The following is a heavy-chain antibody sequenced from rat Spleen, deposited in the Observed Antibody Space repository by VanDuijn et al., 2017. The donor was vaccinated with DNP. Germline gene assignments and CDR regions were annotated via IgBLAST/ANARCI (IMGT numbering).Heavy chain of an antibody. CDR1: GFTFSNYD. J-gene: IGHJ2*01. D-gene: IGHD1-7*01. V-gene: IGHV5-25*01. Sequence: EVQLVESGGGLVQPGRSLKLSCAASGFTFSNYDMAWVRQAPTKGLEWVASISPSGGSTYYRDSVKGRFTVSRDNAKSSLYLQMDSLRSEDTATDYCARRILRVWGWGQGVMVTVSS. CDR3: ARRILRVWG. CDR2: ISPSGGST.